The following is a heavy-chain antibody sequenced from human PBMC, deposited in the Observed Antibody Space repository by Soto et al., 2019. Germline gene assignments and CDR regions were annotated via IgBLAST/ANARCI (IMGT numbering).Heavy chain of an antibody. J-gene: IGHJ6*02. CDR2: ITDSGVST. CDR3: AKISSAHYYYYVMGV. Sequence: EVQLLESGGGLVQPGGSLRLSCVASGFTFSDYAMSWVRHVPGKGLAWVSAITDSGVSTYYADSVKGRVTISRDNSKNTLFLQMNSLRVEDTAIYFCAKISSAHYYYYVMGVWGQGTTVTVSS. D-gene: IGHD3-22*01. V-gene: IGHV3-23*01. CDR1: GFTFSDYA.